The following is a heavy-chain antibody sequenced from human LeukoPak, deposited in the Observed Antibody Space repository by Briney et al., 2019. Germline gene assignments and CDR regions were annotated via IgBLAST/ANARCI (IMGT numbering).Heavy chain of an antibody. Sequence: GGSLRLSCAASGFTFSNYAMSWVRQAPGKGLEWVSAIGGSRGNTYYADSVRGRFSISRDNSKNTLYLQMNSLGAEDTAVYYCARVDSTAMAHYYYYYGMDVWGQGTTVTVSS. V-gene: IGHV3-23*01. CDR2: IGGSRGNT. D-gene: IGHD5-18*01. J-gene: IGHJ6*02. CDR1: GFTFSNYA. CDR3: ARVDSTAMAHYYYYYGMDV.